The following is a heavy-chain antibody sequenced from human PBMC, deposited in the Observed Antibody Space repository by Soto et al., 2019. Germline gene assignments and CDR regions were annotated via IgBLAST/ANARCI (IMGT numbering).Heavy chain of an antibody. CDR3: ARGGGEMTAPHPYIY. CDR2: IIPIFGTP. D-gene: IGHD2-21*02. CDR1: GGTFSSYA. J-gene: IGHJ4*02. V-gene: IGHV1-69*06. Sequence: SVKVSCKASGGTFSSYAISWVRQAPGQGLEWMGGIIPIFGTPNHAQKSQGRVTITADMSTSTVYMELTSLRSEDTAVYYCARGGGEMTAPHPYIYWGQGTLVTVSS.